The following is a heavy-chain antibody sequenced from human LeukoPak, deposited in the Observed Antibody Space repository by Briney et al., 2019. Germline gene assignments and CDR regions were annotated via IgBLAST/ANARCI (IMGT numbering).Heavy chain of an antibody. CDR1: GYTLTELS. V-gene: IGHV1-24*01. J-gene: IGHJ4*02. CDR3: ATDLLGYSSSWYYFDY. CDR2: FDPEDGET. Sequence: ASVKVSCKVSGYTLTELSMHWVRQAPGKGLEWMGGFDPEDGETIYAQKFQGRVTMTEDTSTDTAYMELSSLRSEDTAVYYCATDLLGYSSSWYYFDYWGQGTLVTVSS. D-gene: IGHD6-13*01.